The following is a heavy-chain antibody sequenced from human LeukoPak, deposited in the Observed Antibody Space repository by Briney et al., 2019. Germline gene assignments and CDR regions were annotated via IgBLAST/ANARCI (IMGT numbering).Heavy chain of an antibody. D-gene: IGHD3-16*01. J-gene: IGHJ4*02. CDR2: IYYSGST. CDR1: GGSISSGDYY. V-gene: IGHV4-30-4*08. Sequence: SETLSLTCTVSGGSISSGDYYWSWIRQPPGKGLEWIGYIYYSGSTYYNPSLKSRLTISVDTSKNQFSLKLSSVTAADTAVYYCARTLTLRVDYWGQGTLVTVSS. CDR3: ARTLTLRVDY.